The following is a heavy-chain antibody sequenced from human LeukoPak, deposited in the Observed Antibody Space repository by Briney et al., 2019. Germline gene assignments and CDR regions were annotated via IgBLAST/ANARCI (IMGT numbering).Heavy chain of an antibody. CDR3: ARHERDASLDHALDI. Sequence: PSETLSLTCTVSGGSISSSSYYWGWIRQPPGKGLEWIGSIFYSGSTYYNPSLKSRVTISVDTSKNQFSLKLSSVTAADTAVYYCARHERDASLDHALDIWGQGTMVTVSS. CDR1: GGSISSSSYY. D-gene: IGHD5-24*01. V-gene: IGHV4-39*01. J-gene: IGHJ3*02. CDR2: IFYSGST.